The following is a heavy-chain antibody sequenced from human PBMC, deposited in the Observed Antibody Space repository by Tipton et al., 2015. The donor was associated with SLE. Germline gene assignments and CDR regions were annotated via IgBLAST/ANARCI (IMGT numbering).Heavy chain of an antibody. Sequence: TLSLTCNISGYSIITGYYWGRIRQPPGKGLEWIGNIYHSGRTYYNPSLQSRVTILVDASKNQIFLKLTSVTAADTATYYCARWGDFGDYWGQGTLVTVSS. CDR3: ARWGDFGDY. CDR2: IYHSGRT. J-gene: IGHJ4*02. CDR1: GYSIITGYY. D-gene: IGHD3-16*01. V-gene: IGHV4-38-2*02.